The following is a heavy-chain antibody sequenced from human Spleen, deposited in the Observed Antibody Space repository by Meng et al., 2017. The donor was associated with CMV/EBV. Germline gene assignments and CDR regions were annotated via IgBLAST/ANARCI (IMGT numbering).Heavy chain of an antibody. Sequence: GESLKISCVASGFTFSKYNMNWVRQAPGKGLEWVSYISRSRSSIYYADSVRGRFTISRDNAKNSLYLQMNSLRVEDTAVYYCAGSEAGMDVRGQGTTVTVSS. CDR3: AGSEAGMDV. CDR1: GFTFSKYN. CDR2: ISRSRSSI. V-gene: IGHV3-48*04. J-gene: IGHJ6*02.